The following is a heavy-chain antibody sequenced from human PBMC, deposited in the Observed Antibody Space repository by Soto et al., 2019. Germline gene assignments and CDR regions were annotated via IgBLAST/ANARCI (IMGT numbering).Heavy chain of an antibody. CDR3: ARDIVVAPSARGWFDP. Sequence: ASVKVSCKASGYTLTRYCIHWVRQAPEQGLEWMGIINPNSGATSYAQKFQDRVTMTRDTSTSTVYMELSSLRSEDTAVYYCARDIVVAPSARGWFDPWGQGTLVTVSS. CDR2: INPNSGAT. CDR1: GYTLTRYC. J-gene: IGHJ5*02. V-gene: IGHV1-46*01. D-gene: IGHD2-2*01.